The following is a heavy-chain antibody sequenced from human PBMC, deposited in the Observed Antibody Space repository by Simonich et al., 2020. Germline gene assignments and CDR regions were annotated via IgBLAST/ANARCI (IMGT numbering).Heavy chain of an antibody. D-gene: IGHD1-26*01. CDR1: GGSLRSYY. V-gene: IGHV4-59*08. J-gene: IGHJ6*02. CDR2: IYYSGST. CDR3: ARSLGYYYYYYGMDV. Sequence: QVQLQESGPGLVKPSETLSLTCTVSGGSLRSYYWSWIRQPPGKGLEWIGYIYYSGSTNYNPSLKSLVTRSVDTAKNQFSPKLSSVTAADTAVYYCARSLGYYYYYYGMDVWGQGTTVTVSS.